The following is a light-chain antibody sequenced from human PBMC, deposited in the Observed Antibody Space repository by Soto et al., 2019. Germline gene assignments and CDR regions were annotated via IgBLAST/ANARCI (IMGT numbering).Light chain of an antibody. Sequence: QSALTQPASVSGSPGQSIAISCTGTSSDVGSHNHVSWYQQYPGKAPKLIIYEVSNRPSGVSARFSGSKFGSTASLTISGLQAEDEAEYYCNSLSADASAYVFGPGTKGTVL. CDR3: NSLSADASAYV. J-gene: IGLJ1*01. CDR2: EVS. V-gene: IGLV2-14*01. CDR1: SSDVGSHNH.